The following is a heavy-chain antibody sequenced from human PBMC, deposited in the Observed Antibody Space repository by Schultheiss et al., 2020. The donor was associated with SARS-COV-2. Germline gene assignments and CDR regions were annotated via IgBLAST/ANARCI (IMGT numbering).Heavy chain of an antibody. D-gene: IGHD2-21*01. CDR3: ARKKTYSDGLDI. V-gene: IGHV2-5*02. J-gene: IGHJ3*02. Sequence: SGPTLVKPTQTLTLTCTFSGFSLSTNGEGVGWVRQPPGEALEWLVFIYWDDDKRYSPSLTSRLSITKDTSKNQVVLTMTNMDPVDTATYYCARKKTYSDGLDIWGQGTMVTVSS. CDR2: IYWDDDK. CDR1: GFSLSTNGEG.